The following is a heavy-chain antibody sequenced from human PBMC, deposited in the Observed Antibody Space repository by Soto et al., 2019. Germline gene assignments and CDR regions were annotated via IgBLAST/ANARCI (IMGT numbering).Heavy chain of an antibody. J-gene: IGHJ4*02. CDR2: IYYSGST. V-gene: IGHV4-59*01. CDR1: GGSISSYY. CDR3: ARGGNSSGLDY. Sequence: SETLSLTCTVSGGSISSYYWSWIRQPPGKGLEWIGYIYYSGSTNYNPSLKSRVTISVDTSKNQFSLKLSSVTAADKAVYFCARGGNSSGLDYWGQGTLVTVSS. D-gene: IGHD6-6*01.